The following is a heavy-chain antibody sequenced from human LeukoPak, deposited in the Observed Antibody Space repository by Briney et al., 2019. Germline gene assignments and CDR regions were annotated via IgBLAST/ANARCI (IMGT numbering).Heavy chain of an antibody. V-gene: IGHV4-31*03. CDR3: ARVVPARRYFDY. D-gene: IGHD2-2*01. CDR1: GGSISSGGYY. J-gene: IGHJ4*02. Sequence: SQTLSLTCTVSGGSISSGGYYWSWIRQHPGKGLEWIGYIYYSGSTYYNPSLKSRVTISVDTSKNQFSLKLSSVTAADTAVYYCARVVPARRYFDYWGQGTLVTVSS. CDR2: IYYSGST.